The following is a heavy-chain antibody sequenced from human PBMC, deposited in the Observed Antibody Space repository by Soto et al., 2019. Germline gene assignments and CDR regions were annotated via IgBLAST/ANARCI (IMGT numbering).Heavy chain of an antibody. CDR2: IIPIYGTA. Sequence: SVKVSCKASGGTFSSYAISWVRQAPGQGLEWMGGIIPIYGTANCAQKFQGKVTMTRDTSTSTVYMELSSPRSEDTAVYYWARDFSGPMDYWGRGTLVTVSS. D-gene: IGHD3-10*01. CDR3: ARDFSGPMDY. CDR1: GGTFSSYA. J-gene: IGHJ4*02. V-gene: IGHV1-69*05.